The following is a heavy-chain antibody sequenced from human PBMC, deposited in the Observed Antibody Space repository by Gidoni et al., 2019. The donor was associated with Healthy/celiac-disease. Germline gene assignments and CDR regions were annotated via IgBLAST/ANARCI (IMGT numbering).Heavy chain of an antibody. CDR1: GFTFSSYS. CDR3: ARDDILTGSTLGY. V-gene: IGHV3-21*01. Sequence: EVQRVDSGGGLVKPGGSLRLSCAASGFTFSSYSMNWFRQAPGKGLEWVSSISSSSSYIYYADSVKGRFTISRDNAKNSLYLQRNSLRAEDTAVYYCARDDILTGSTLGYWGQGTLVTVSS. J-gene: IGHJ4*02. CDR2: ISSSSSYI. D-gene: IGHD3-9*01.